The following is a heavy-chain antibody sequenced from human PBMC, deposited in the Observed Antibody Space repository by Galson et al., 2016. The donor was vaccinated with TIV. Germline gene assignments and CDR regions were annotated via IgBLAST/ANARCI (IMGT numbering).Heavy chain of an antibody. CDR1: GYTFTSYA. Sequence: SVKVSCKASGYTFTSYAMNWVRQAPGQGLEWMGWIKTNTGNPTYAQGFTGRFVFSLDTSVSTAYLQISSLKAEDTAVYYCAGDRVVPAAMGDYWGQGTLVTVSS. D-gene: IGHD2-2*01. CDR3: AGDRVVPAAMGDY. CDR2: IKTNTGNP. V-gene: IGHV7-4-1*02. J-gene: IGHJ4*02.